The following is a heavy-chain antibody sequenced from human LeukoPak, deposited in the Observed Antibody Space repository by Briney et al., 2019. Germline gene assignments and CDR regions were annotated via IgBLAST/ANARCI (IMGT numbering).Heavy chain of an antibody. J-gene: IGHJ3*02. CDR2: IYSGGST. Sequence: GGSLRLSCAASGFTVSSNYMSWVRQAPGKGLEWVSVIYSGGSTFYADSVKGRFTISRDNSKSTLYLQMNGLRAEDTAVYYCAKDPPYYYDSSGYGGGAFDIWGQGTMVTVSS. CDR3: AKDPPYYYDSSGYGGGAFDI. V-gene: IGHV3-53*01. CDR1: GFTVSSNY. D-gene: IGHD3-22*01.